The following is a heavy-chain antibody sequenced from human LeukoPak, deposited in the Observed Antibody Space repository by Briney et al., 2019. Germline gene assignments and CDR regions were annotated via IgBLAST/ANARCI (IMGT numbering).Heavy chain of an antibody. CDR2: ISGSGGST. V-gene: IGHV3-23*01. J-gene: IGHJ4*02. CDR3: AEGRYYGSGKWGYFEY. D-gene: IGHD3-10*01. CDR1: GFTFSSYA. Sequence: GGSLRLSCAASGFTFSSYAMSWVRQAPGKGLEWVSGISGSGGSTYYADSVKGRLTISRDNSKNTLYLQMNSLRAEDTAVYYCAEGRYYGSGKWGYFEYWGQGTLVTVSS.